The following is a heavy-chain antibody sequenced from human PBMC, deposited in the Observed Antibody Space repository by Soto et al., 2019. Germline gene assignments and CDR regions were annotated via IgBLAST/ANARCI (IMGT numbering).Heavy chain of an antibody. Sequence: QVHLQESGPGLVRPSETLSLSCTVSGGSIGSYYWSWIRQPPGKGLEWIGYIYYSGSMNYNPSLTSRVFISDDTSKNQTFLRVSSVTAADTAVYYCARAYNGSSGYSLDPWGQGILVTVSS. CDR3: ARAYNGSSGYSLDP. CDR2: IYYSGSM. V-gene: IGHV4-59*01. J-gene: IGHJ5*02. CDR1: GGSIGSYY. D-gene: IGHD3-22*01.